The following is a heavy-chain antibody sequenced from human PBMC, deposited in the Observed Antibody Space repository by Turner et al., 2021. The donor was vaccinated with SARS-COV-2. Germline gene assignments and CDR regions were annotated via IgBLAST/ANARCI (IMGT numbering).Heavy chain of an antibody. CDR2: IYPGDSDT. CDR1: GYSFIGHW. Sequence: EVQLVQSGAEGKKPVESLKISCEGSGYSFIGHWSGWVRQMPGKGLGWMGIIYPGDSDTSYSPSCQGQVTISADKSISTAYLQWSSLKASDTAMYYCARRGTLGGWFDPWGQGTLVTVSS. J-gene: IGHJ5*02. V-gene: IGHV5-51*03. CDR3: ARRGTLGGWFDP. D-gene: IGHD3-16*01.